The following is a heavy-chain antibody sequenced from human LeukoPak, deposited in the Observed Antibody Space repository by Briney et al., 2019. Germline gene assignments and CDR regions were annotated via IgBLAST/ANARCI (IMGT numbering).Heavy chain of an antibody. D-gene: IGHD1-26*01. CDR3: ARVGVATPRNNWFDP. Sequence: GGPLRLSCAASGFTFSDYYMSWIRQAPGKGLEGVSYISSSSSYTNYADSVKGRFTISRDNAMNSLYLQMNSLRAEDTAVYYCARVGVATPRNNWFDPWGQGTLVTVSS. J-gene: IGHJ5*02. CDR1: GFTFSDYY. CDR2: ISSSSSYT. V-gene: IGHV3-11*06.